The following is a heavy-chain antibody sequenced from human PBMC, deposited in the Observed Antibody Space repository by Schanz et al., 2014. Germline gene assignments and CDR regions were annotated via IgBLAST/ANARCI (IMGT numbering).Heavy chain of an antibody. CDR1: GGTFSSFG. CDR3: ARDQSPYTNSSDVRYFDY. V-gene: IGHV1-18*01. CDR2: ISPYNGNT. Sequence: VQLEQSGAEVKKPGSSVKVSCKASGGTFSSFGINWVRQAPGQGLEWMGWISPYNGNTNYAQKLQGRVTMTRDTSTSTVYMELSSLRSDDTAVYYCARDQSPYTNSSDVRYFDYWGQGSLVTVSS. J-gene: IGHJ4*02. D-gene: IGHD6-6*01.